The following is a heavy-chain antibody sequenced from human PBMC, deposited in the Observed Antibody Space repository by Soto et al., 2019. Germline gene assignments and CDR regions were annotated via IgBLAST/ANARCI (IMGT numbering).Heavy chain of an antibody. D-gene: IGHD6-13*01. V-gene: IGHV1-3*01. J-gene: IGHJ5*02. Sequence: QVQLVQSGTEVKKPGASVKVSCKASGYTFTSYGIHWVRQAPGQRLEWMGWINAANGDTKYSPKFQGRVTITRDKSASTAYMGLSKLRSEDTAVYYCVRRPVSATGIDWFDPWGQGTLVTVSS. CDR3: VRRPVSATGIDWFDP. CDR2: INAANGDT. CDR1: GYTFTSYG.